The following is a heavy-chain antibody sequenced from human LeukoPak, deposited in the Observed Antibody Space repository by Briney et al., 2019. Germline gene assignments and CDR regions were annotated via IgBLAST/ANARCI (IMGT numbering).Heavy chain of an antibody. CDR2: IYYSGST. D-gene: IGHD1-7*01. V-gene: IGHV4-59*01. CDR3: ATLTGTTMADY. J-gene: IGHJ4*02. Sequence: SETLSLTCTVSGGSITGYYWNWIRQPPGKGLEWIGYIYYSGSTNYNPSLKSRVTISVDTSKNQFSLKLSSVTAADTAVYYCATLTGTTMADYWGQGTLVTVSS. CDR1: GGSITGYY.